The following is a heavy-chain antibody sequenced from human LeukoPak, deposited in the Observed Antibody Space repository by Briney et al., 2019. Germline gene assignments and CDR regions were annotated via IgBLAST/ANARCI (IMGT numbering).Heavy chain of an antibody. D-gene: IGHD2-8*01. V-gene: IGHV3-53*01. CDR2: IYSGGST. CDR3: AREQMIYNAFDI. J-gene: IGHJ3*02. CDR1: GFTVSSNY. Sequence: GGSLRLSCAASGFTVSSNYMSWVRQAPGKGLEWVSVIYSGGSTYYADSVKGRFTISRDNSKNTLYLQMNSLRAEDTAMYYCAREQMIYNAFDIWGQGTMVTVSS.